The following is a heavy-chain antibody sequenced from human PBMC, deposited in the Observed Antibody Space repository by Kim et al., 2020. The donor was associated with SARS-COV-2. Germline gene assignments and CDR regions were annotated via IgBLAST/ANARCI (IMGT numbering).Heavy chain of an antibody. CDR2: GCGGST. CDR3: AKRLDY. J-gene: IGHJ4*02. Sequence: GCGGSTYYADSVKGRFTISRDNSKNTLYLQMNSLRAEDTAVYYCAKRLDYWGQGTLVTVSS. V-gene: IGHV3-23*01.